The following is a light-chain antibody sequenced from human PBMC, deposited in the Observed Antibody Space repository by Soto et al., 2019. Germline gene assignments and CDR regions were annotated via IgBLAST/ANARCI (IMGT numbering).Light chain of an antibody. CDR3: QRRGNWPPYT. J-gene: IGKJ2*01. Sequence: EIVLTQSPATLSLSPGERATLSCRASQSVSSYLAWYQQKPGQAPRLLIYDASNRATGIPARFSGSGSGTDFTLTISSLEPEDFAVYYCQRRGNWPPYTFGQGTKLEIK. CDR2: DAS. CDR1: QSVSSY. V-gene: IGKV3-11*01.